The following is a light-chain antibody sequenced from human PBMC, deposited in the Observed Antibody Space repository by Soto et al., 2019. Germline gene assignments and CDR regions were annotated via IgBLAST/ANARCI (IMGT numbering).Light chain of an antibody. Sequence: DIQMTQSPSSLSASVGDRVTITCRASPSISSSLNWYQQKPGKAPKLLIYAASSLQSGVPSRFGGRGSGTDFTRTISSLQPEDFATDDCQQSYSTLQTVGPGTKV. CDR2: AAS. CDR1: PSISSS. CDR3: QQSYSTLQT. J-gene: IGKJ3*01. V-gene: IGKV1-39*01.